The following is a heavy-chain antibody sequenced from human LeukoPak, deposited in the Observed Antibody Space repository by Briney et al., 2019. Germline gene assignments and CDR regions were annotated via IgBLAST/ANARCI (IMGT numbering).Heavy chain of an antibody. J-gene: IGHJ4*02. CDR3: ARVKGQSLDY. V-gene: IGHV3-33*01. CDR2: IWYDGSKQ. Sequence: GGSLRLSCAASGFTFSSFGMHWVRQAPGKGLEWVTVIWYDGSKQYYADSVKGRFTISRDNSKNTASLQMNSLKAEDTAVYYCARVKGQSLDYWGQGTLVTVSS. CDR1: GFTFSSFG.